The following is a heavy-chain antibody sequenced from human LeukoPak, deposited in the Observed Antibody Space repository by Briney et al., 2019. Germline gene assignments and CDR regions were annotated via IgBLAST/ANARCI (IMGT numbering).Heavy chain of an antibody. J-gene: IGHJ6*02. CDR1: GFTFTNAW. Sequence: GGSLRLSCAASGFTFTNAWMNWVRQVPGKGLEWVGQTVSEIDGGTTDYAAPVKGRFTISRDDSKSTLYLQMNSLKIEDTAVYYCTTDEDWNYARKDVWGQGATVIVSS. CDR3: TTDEDWNYARKDV. D-gene: IGHD1-7*01. V-gene: IGHV3-15*04. CDR2: TVSEIDGGTT.